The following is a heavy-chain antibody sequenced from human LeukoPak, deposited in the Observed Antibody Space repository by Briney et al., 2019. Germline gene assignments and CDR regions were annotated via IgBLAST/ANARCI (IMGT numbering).Heavy chain of an antibody. CDR2: IYPGDSDT. Sequence: GESLKISYKGSGYSFTSYWIGWVRQMPGKGLEWMGIIYPGDSDTRYSPSFQGQVTISADKSISTAYLQWSSLKASDTAMYYCARQYSSSQLFNSPYYFDYWGQGTLVTVSS. CDR3: ARQYSSSQLFNSPYYFDY. J-gene: IGHJ4*02. V-gene: IGHV5-51*01. D-gene: IGHD6-13*01. CDR1: GYSFTSYW.